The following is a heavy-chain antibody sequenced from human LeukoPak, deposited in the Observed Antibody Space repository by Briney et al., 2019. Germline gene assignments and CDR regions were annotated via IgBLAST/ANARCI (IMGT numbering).Heavy chain of an antibody. Sequence: PSETLSLTCTVSGGSISSYYWSWIRQPSGKGLEWIGYIYYSGSTNYNPSLKSRVTISVDTSKNQFSLKLSSVTAADTAVYYCARVIGLRSYYFDYWGQGTLVTVSS. J-gene: IGHJ4*02. CDR2: IYYSGST. D-gene: IGHD4-17*01. CDR1: GGSISSYY. V-gene: IGHV4-59*01. CDR3: ARVIGLRSYYFDY.